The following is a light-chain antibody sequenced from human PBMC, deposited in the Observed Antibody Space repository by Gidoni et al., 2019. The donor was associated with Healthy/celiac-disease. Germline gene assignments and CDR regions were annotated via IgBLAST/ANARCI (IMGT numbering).Light chain of an antibody. CDR2: DVS. V-gene: IGLV2-14*01. Sequence: QPALTHPAPVFGSPGQSLTIPCTGTSSDVGGYNYVSWYQQHPGKAPKLMIYDVSNRPSGVSKRFSGSKSGNTASLTISGLQAEDEADYYCSSYTSSSPWVFGGGTKLTVL. J-gene: IGLJ3*02. CDR1: SSDVGGYNY. CDR3: SSYTSSSPWV.